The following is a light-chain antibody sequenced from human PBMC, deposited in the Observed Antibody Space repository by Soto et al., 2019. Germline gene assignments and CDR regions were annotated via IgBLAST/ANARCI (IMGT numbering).Light chain of an antibody. CDR2: EVN. Sequence: QSVLTQPPSASGSPGQSVTISCSGTSRDVGYSNYVAWYQQHPGKAPKLIIYEVNKRPSGVPDRFSGSKSGYTASLTVSGLQAEDAADYYCCSFGENTFFVFGRGTKVTVL. CDR3: CSFGENTFFV. V-gene: IGLV2-8*01. J-gene: IGLJ1*01. CDR1: SRDVGYSNY.